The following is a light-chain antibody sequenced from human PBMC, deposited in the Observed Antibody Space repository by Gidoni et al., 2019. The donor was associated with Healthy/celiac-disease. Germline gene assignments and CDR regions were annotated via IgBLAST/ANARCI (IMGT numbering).Light chain of an antibody. V-gene: IGKV4-1*01. CDR1: QSVLYSSNNKNY. CDR3: QQYYSTPWT. Sequence: DIVMTKSPDSLAVSLGERATINCKSSQSVLYSSNNKNYLAWYQQKPGQPPKLLIYWASTRDSGVPDRFSGSGSGTDFTLTISSLQAEDVAVYYCQQYYSTPWTFGQGTKVEIK. J-gene: IGKJ1*01. CDR2: WAS.